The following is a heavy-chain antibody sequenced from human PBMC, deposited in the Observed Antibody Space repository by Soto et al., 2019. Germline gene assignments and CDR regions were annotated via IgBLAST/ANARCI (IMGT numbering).Heavy chain of an antibody. CDR2: IYPGDSDA. CDR3: ARHYCSSTSCYYYYGMDV. Sequence: GESLKISCKGSGYNFTFYWIAWVRQMPGKGLEWMGIIYPGDSDARYSPSFQGQVTMSADKSISTAYLQWSSLKASDTAMYYCARHYCSSTSCYYYYGMDVWGQGTTVTVSS. J-gene: IGHJ6*02. D-gene: IGHD2-2*01. V-gene: IGHV5-51*01. CDR1: GYNFTFYW.